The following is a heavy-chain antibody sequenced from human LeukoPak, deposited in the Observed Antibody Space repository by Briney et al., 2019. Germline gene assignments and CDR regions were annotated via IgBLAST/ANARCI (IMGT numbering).Heavy chain of an antibody. D-gene: IGHD1-1*01. CDR3: ARAAGLTIYYYGMDV. J-gene: IGHJ6*02. Sequence: GGSLRLSCAASGFTFSSYGMPWVRQAPGKGLEWVSVIYSGGSTYYADSVKGRFTISRDNSKNTLYLQMNSLRAEDTAVYYCARAAGLTIYYYGMDVWGQGTTVTVSS. CDR2: IYSGGST. CDR1: GFTFSSYG. V-gene: IGHV3-66*01.